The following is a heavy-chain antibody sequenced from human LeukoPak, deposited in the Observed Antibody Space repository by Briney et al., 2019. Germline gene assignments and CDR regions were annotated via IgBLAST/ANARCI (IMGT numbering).Heavy chain of an antibody. Sequence: KPGGSLRLSCAASGFTFSSYSMNWVRQAPGKGLEWVSSISSSSSYIYYADSVKGRFTISRDNSKNTLYLQMNSLRAEDTAVYYCAKDSSSFRGYDSSGYYPDYFDYWGQGTLVTVSS. CDR2: ISSSSSYI. J-gene: IGHJ4*02. D-gene: IGHD3-22*01. CDR1: GFTFSSYS. V-gene: IGHV3-21*04. CDR3: AKDSSSFRGYDSSGYYPDYFDY.